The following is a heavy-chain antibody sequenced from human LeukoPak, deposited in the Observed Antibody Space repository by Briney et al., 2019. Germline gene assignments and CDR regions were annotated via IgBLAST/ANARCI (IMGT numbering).Heavy chain of an antibody. D-gene: IGHD6-19*01. CDR3: ARSAYNSGWYMFAIDY. CDR1: GFTLTNYA. V-gene: IGHV3-23*01. Sequence: PGASLRLSCAASGFTLTNYAMNWVRQAPGKGLEWVSAISGSGDSTNYADSVKGRFTISRDNSQNTLYLQMNSLRAEDTAVYYCARSAYNSGWYMFAIDYWGQGTLVTVSS. J-gene: IGHJ4*02. CDR2: ISGSGDST.